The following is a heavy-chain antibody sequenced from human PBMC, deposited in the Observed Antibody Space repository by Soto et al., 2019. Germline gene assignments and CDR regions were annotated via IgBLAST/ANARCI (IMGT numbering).Heavy chain of an antibody. V-gene: IGHV3-7*05. J-gene: IGHJ4*02. D-gene: IGHD4-17*01. Sequence: EVQLVESGGDLVQPGGSLRLSCAVSGFTFSNYYMTWVRQAPGKGLEWVANIKQDGSENYYVDSVRGRFTISRDNAKKSLYLQMNSLRAEDTAVYYCARDLYGVFDYWGQGTLFTVSS. CDR3: ARDLYGVFDY. CDR2: IKQDGSEN. CDR1: GFTFSNYY.